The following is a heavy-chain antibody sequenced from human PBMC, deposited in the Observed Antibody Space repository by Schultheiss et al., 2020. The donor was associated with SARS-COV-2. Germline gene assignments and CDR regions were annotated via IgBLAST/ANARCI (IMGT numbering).Heavy chain of an antibody. CDR2: ISWNSGSI. V-gene: IGHV3-9*03. J-gene: IGHJ6*02. CDR3: AKGTYKQQLVHYYYGMDV. D-gene: IGHD6-13*01. CDR1: GFTFDDYA. Sequence: GGSLRLSCAASGFTFDDYAMHWVRQAPGKGLEWVSGISWNSGSIGYADSVKGRFTISRDNAKNSLYLQMNSLRAEDMALYYCAKGTYKQQLVHYYYGMDVWGQGTTVTVSS.